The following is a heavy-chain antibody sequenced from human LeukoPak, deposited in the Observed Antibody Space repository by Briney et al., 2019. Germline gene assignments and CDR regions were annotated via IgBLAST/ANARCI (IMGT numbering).Heavy chain of an antibody. CDR2: ISYDGSNK. J-gene: IGHJ4*02. CDR1: GFTFSSYG. V-gene: IGHV3-30*18. D-gene: IGHD6-13*01. Sequence: GGSLRLPCAASGFTFSSYGMHWVRQAPGKGLEWVAVISYDGSNKYYADSVKGRFTISRDNSKNTLYLQMNSLRAEDTAVYYCAKDVAAAGNFDYWGQGTLVTVSS. CDR3: AKDVAAAGNFDY.